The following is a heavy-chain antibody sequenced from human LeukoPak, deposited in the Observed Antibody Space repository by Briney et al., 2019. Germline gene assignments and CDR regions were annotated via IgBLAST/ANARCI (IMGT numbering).Heavy chain of an antibody. CDR1: GGSFSGYY. Sequence: SETLSLTCAVYGGSFSGYYWSWIRQPPGKGLEWIGEINHSGSTNYNPSLKSRVTISVDTSKNQFSLKLSSVTAADTAVYYCARGPWTDVWGQGTTVTVSS. J-gene: IGHJ6*02. D-gene: IGHD3/OR15-3a*01. CDR2: INHSGST. V-gene: IGHV4-34*01. CDR3: ARGPWTDV.